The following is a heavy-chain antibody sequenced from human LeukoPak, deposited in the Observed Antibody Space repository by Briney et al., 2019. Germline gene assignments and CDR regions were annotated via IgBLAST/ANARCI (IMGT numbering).Heavy chain of an antibody. CDR2: IYYSGSN. D-gene: IGHD6-13*01. CDR3: ARGRRSRSWYGATFDI. V-gene: IGHV4-59*01. J-gene: IGHJ3*02. CDR1: GDSISNYT. Sequence: SETLSLTCTVSGDSISNYTWSWVRQPPGKGLEWIGYIYYSGSNKHNPSLRSRVPISVDTSKKQFYLKLSAVAPADTGVYDCARGRRSRSWYGATFDIGGQGTMDTVS.